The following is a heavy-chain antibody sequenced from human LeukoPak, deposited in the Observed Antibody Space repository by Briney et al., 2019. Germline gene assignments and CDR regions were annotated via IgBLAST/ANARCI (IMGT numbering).Heavy chain of an antibody. J-gene: IGHJ4*02. V-gene: IGHV1-18*04. Sequence: GASVKVSCKASGYTFTSCGISWVRQAPGQGLEWMGWISAYNGNTNYAQKLQGRVTMTTDTSTSTAYMELRSLRSDDTAVYYCARDRSYYGSGSLHYWGQGTLVTVSS. CDR1: GYTFTSCG. CDR2: ISAYNGNT. D-gene: IGHD3-10*01. CDR3: ARDRSYYGSGSLHY.